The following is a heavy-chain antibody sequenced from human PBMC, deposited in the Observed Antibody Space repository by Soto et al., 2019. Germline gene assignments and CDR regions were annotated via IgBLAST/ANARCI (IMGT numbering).Heavy chain of an antibody. V-gene: IGHV4-4*02. CDR2: IYHSGST. CDR1: GGSISSSNW. J-gene: IGHJ6*02. CDR3: ARDQRHCSGGSCPMDV. D-gene: IGHD2-15*01. Sequence: SETRSLSCEVSGGSISSSNWWSWVRQPPGKGLEWIGEIYHSGSTNYNPSLKSRVTISVDKSKNQFSLKLSSVTAADTAVYYCARDQRHCSGGSCPMDVWGQGTTVTVSS.